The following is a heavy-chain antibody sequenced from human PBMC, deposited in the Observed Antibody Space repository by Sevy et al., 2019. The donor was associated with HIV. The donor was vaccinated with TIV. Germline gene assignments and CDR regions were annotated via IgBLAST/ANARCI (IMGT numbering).Heavy chain of an antibody. J-gene: IGHJ4*02. CDR3: AKGNSGSFDY. CDR2: IKQDESEK. Sequence: GGSLRLSCAASGFSFSNYWMHWVRQAPGKGLEWVANIKQDESEKYYAASVKGRFTISRDNAKNSVYLEMNSLRPEDTAIYYCAKGNSGSFDYWGQRTLVTVSS. D-gene: IGHD3-22*01. V-gene: IGHV3-7*01. CDR1: GFSFSNYW.